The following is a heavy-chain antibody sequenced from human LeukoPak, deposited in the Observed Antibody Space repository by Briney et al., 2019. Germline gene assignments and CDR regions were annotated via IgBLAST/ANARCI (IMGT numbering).Heavy chain of an antibody. CDR1: GFTFSDYY. V-gene: IGHV4-34*01. J-gene: IGHJ2*01. Sequence: GSLRFSCAASGFTFSDYYMSWIRQPPGKGLEWIGEINHSGSTNYNPSLKSRVTISVDTSKNQFSLKLSSVTAADTAVYYCARKSKSSSSANYWYFDLWGRGTLVTVSS. D-gene: IGHD6-6*01. CDR3: ARKSKSSSSANYWYFDL. CDR2: INHSGST.